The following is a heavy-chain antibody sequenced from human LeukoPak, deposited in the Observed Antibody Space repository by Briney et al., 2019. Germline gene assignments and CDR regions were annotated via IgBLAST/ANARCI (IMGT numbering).Heavy chain of an antibody. Sequence: SETLSLTCTVSGGSISSYYWSWIRQPPGKGLEWIGYISNSGSTNYNPSLKSRVTISVDTSKNQFSLELTSVTAADTAVYYCASYGETYYVYWGQGTLVTVSS. D-gene: IGHD4/OR15-4a*01. CDR1: GGSISSYY. CDR3: ASYGETYYVY. J-gene: IGHJ4*02. V-gene: IGHV4-59*01. CDR2: ISNSGST.